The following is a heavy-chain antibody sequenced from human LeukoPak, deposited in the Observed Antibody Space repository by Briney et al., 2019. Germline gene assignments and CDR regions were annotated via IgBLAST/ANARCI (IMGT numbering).Heavy chain of an antibody. CDR2: IKQDGSEK. CDR3: ARDLNYGDYAGDY. V-gene: IGHV3-7*01. D-gene: IGHD4-17*01. Sequence: GGSLRLSCAASGIIITSYWMSWVRQTPGKGLEWVANIKQDGSEKYYVDSVKGRFTISRDNAKNSLYLQMNSLRAEDTAVYYCARDLNYGDYAGDYWGQGTLVTVSS. CDR1: GIIITSYW. J-gene: IGHJ4*02.